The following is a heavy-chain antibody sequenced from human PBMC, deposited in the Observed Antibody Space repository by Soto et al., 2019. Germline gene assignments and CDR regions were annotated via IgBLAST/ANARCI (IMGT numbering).Heavy chain of an antibody. J-gene: IGHJ4*02. Sequence: GGSLRLSCAASGFTVSSNYMSWVRQAPGKRLEWVSVIYSGGSTYYADSVKGRFTISRDNSKNTLYLQMNSLRAEDTAVYYCARGGAARPVDYWGQGTLVTVSS. CDR3: ARGGAARPVDY. CDR1: GFTVSSNY. D-gene: IGHD6-6*01. CDR2: IYSGGST. V-gene: IGHV3-53*01.